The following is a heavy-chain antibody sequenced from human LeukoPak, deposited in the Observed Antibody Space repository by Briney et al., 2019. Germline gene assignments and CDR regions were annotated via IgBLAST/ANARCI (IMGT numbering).Heavy chain of an antibody. CDR3: AIKTRIAAAGSRGGYFDY. J-gene: IGHJ4*02. D-gene: IGHD6-13*01. V-gene: IGHV4-4*02. CDR2: IYHSGST. Sequence: PSGTLSLTCAVSGGSISSSNWWSWVRQPPGKGLEWIGEIYHSGSTNYNPSLKSRVTISVDKSKNQFSLKLSSVTAADTAVYYCAIKTRIAAAGSRGGYFDYWGQGTLVTVSS. CDR1: GGSISSSNW.